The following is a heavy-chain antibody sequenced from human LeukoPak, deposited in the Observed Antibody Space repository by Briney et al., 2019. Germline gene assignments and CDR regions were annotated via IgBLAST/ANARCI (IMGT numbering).Heavy chain of an antibody. CDR2: ISGSGGST. D-gene: IGHD3-22*01. CDR3: AIGEGGVITVDY. J-gene: IGHJ4*02. V-gene: IGHV3-23*01. CDR1: GFTFSSYA. Sequence: GGSLRLSCAVSGFTFSSYAMSWVRQAPGKGLEWVSAISGSGGSTYYADSVKGRFTISRDNSKNTLYLQMNSLRAEDTAVYYCAIGEGGVITVDYWGQGTLVTVSS.